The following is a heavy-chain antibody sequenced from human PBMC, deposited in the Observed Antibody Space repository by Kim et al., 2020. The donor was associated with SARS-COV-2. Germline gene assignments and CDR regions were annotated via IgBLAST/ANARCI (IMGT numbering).Heavy chain of an antibody. D-gene: IGHD2-2*02. CDR1: GFSFSTYG. J-gene: IGHJ4*02. CDR3: ARGFCGSATCYTGGTYFDD. CDR2: IWYDGSNT. Sequence: GGSLRLSCAASGFSFSTYGMHWVRQAPGKGLEWVARIWYDGSNTYYADSVKGRFTVSRDNSKNTLFLQMTSLRVDDTAVYFCARGFCGSATCYTGGTYFDDWAREPWSPSPQ. V-gene: IGHV3-33*01.